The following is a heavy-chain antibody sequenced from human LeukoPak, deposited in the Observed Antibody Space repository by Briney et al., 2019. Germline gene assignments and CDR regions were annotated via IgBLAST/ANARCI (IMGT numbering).Heavy chain of an antibody. CDR3: ARDCSVVAATRGGYFDY. CDR2: ISSSGSTI. V-gene: IGHV3-48*04. J-gene: IGHJ4*02. D-gene: IGHD2-15*01. Sequence: GGSLRLSCAASGFTFSYYSMNWVRQAPGKGLEWVSYISSSGSTIYYADSVKGRFTISRDNAKNSLYLQMNSLRAEDTAVYYCARDCSVVAATRGGYFDYWGQGTLVTVSS. CDR1: GFTFSYYS.